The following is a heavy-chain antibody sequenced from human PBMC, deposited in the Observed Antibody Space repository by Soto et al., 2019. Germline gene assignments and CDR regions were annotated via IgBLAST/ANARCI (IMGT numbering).Heavy chain of an antibody. V-gene: IGHV4-39*01. D-gene: IGHD2-21*02. CDR1: GGSMSSSNYY. Sequence: TLSLTCTVSGGSMSSSNYYWGWIRQPPGKGLEWIGSIHYSGSTYYNPSLKSRVTVSVDTSKNQFSLKLSSVTAADTAVYYCARHPSDFWFDPWGQGTLVTVSS. CDR2: IHYSGST. J-gene: IGHJ5*02. CDR3: ARHPSDFWFDP.